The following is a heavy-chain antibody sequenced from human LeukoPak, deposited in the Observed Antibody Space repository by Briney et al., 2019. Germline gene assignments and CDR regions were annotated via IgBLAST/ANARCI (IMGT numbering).Heavy chain of an antibody. J-gene: IGHJ5*02. Sequence: SETLSLTCTVSGGSISSYYWSWIRQPPGKGLEWIGEINHSGSTNYNPSLKSRVTISVDTSKNQFSLRLSSVTAADTAVYYCASQLWFGDHKNWFDPWGRGTLVTVSS. CDR1: GGSISSYY. CDR2: INHSGST. V-gene: IGHV4-34*01. CDR3: ASQLWFGDHKNWFDP. D-gene: IGHD3-10*01.